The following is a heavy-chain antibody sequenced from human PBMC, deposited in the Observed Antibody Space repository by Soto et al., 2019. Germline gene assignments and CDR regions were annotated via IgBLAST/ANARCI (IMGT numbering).Heavy chain of an antibody. Sequence: SVKVSCKASGGTFSSYRIDWVRQAPVQGLEWVGGIVPIYRTADYAQKFQGRVTITADESARTSYMELRSLKSQDTAVYYCVRDSGAKLSSSWGQGTLVTVSS. CDR1: GGTFSSYR. D-gene: IGHD6-13*01. CDR3: VRDSGAKLSSS. V-gene: IGHV1-69*13. J-gene: IGHJ4*02. CDR2: IVPIYRTA.